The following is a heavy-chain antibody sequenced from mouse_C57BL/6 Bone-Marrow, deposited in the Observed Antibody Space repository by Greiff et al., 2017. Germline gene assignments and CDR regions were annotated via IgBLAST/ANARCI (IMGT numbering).Heavy chain of an antibody. V-gene: IGHV14-4*01. D-gene: IGHD1-1*01. CDR3: TSPSISTVVALDF. CDR2: IDPENGDT. CDR1: GFNFKDDY. Sequence: VQLQQSGAELVRPGASVKLSCTASGFNFKDDYMHWVKQRPEQGLEWIGWIDPENGDTEYASKFQGKATITADTSSNTAYLQLSSLTSEDTAVYYCTSPSISTVVALDFWGQGTTLTVSS. J-gene: IGHJ2*01.